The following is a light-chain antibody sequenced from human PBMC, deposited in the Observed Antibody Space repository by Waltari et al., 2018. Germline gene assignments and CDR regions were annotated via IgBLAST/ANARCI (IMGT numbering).Light chain of an antibody. J-gene: IGLJ1*01. V-gene: IGLV2-14*01. CDR1: HSAIGAYDY. CDR3: SSYSYITTLQI. Sequence: QSALTQPASVSGSLGQSLTISCTGTHSAIGAYDYVYWYQQHPGKAPKLILFDVSHRPSGISNRFSGSKSGDTASLTISGLQPEDEADYYCSSYSYITTLQIFGTGTRLTV. CDR2: DVS.